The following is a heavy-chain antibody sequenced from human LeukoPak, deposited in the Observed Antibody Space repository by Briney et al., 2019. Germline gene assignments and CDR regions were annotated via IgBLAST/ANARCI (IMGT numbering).Heavy chain of an antibody. CDR3: AKGSKVGATNNYAFDI. V-gene: IGHV3-43*01. CDR2: INWVCVST. Sequence: GRSLRLSCAPSGFTFAVYTMHWVRQAPGKGLEWVSLINWVCVSTYYADPVKGRFTISRDNSKNALYLQMNSLRTEDTALYYCAKGSKVGATNNYAFDIWGQGTMVTVSS. CDR1: GFTFAVYT. D-gene: IGHD1-26*01. J-gene: IGHJ3*02.